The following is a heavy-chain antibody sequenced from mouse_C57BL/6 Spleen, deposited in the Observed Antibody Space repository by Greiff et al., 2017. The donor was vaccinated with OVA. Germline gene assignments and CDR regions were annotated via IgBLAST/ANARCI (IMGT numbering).Heavy chain of an antibody. Sequence: QVQLQQSGPELVKPGASVKISCKASGYAFSSYWMNWVKQRPGKGLEWIGRIYPGDGDTNYNGKFKGKATLTADKSSSTAYLQLSSLTSEDSSVYFCARDCLRSVDYWGQGTTLTVSS. V-gene: IGHV1-82*01. J-gene: IGHJ2*01. CDR1: GYAFSSYW. CDR3: ARDCLRSVDY. CDR2: IYPGDGDT. D-gene: IGHD1-1*01.